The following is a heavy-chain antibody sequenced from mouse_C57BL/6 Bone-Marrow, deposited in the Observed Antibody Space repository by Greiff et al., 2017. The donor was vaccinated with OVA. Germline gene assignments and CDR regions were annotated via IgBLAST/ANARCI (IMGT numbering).Heavy chain of an antibody. CDR3: ARVWDEDFDY. CDR2: INPYNGGT. CDR1: GYTFTDYY. Sequence: VQLQQSGPVLVKPGASVKMSCKASGYTFTDYYMNWVKQSHGKSLEWIGVINPYNGGTSYNQKFKGKATLTVDKSSSTAYMELNSLTSEDSAVYYCARVWDEDFDYWGQGTTLTVSS. D-gene: IGHD4-1*01. V-gene: IGHV1-19*01. J-gene: IGHJ2*01.